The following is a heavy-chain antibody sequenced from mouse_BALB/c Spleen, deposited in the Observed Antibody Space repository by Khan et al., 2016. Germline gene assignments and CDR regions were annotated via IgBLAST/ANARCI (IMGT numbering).Heavy chain of an antibody. V-gene: IGHV10S3*01. J-gene: IGHJ1*01. CDR1: GFTFNTNA. Sequence: EVQLVETGGGLVQPKGSLKLSCAASGFTFNTNAMNWVRQAPGKGLEWVARIRSKSNNYATYYADSVKDRFTISRDDSQSMLYLQMNNLKTEDTAMYYCVCDGYHWYFDVWGAGTTVTVSS. CDR2: IRSKSNNYAT. CDR3: VCDGYHWYFDV. D-gene: IGHD2-2*01.